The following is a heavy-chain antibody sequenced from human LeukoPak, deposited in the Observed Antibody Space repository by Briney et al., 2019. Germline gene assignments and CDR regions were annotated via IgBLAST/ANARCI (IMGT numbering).Heavy chain of an antibody. V-gene: IGHV3-21*06. J-gene: IGHJ4*02. Sequence: GGSLRLSCAAPGVTFSGYSVNWVRQAPGKGLEWVSAITATSRHIYYADSVKGRFTISRDNAKNSLYLQMNSLRAEDTAVYFCARDGDYDRSYRSGFDYWGQGTLVTVSS. D-gene: IGHD1-26*01. CDR3: ARDGDYDRSYRSGFDY. CDR1: GVTFSGYS. CDR2: ITATSRHI.